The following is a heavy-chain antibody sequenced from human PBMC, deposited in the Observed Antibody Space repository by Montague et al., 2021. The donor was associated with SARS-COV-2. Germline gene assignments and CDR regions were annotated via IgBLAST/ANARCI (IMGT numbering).Heavy chain of an antibody. D-gene: IGHD2-21*01. CDR3: ARQHPVCGVRP. CDR2: IYYSWST. CDR1: GGSISSYY. Sequence: SETLSLTCTVSGGSISSYYWSWIRQPPGKGLGWIGYIYYSWSTNSNPSLKSRGTISVDTAKNQIPLKLSAVTAAATDVYYWARQHPVCGVRPWGQGTLVTVSS. V-gene: IGHV4-59*08. J-gene: IGHJ5*02.